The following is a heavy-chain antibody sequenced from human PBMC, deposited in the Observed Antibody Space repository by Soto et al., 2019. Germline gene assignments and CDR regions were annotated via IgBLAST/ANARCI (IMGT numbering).Heavy chain of an antibody. CDR1: GFSFSGYT. CDR3: AKDRHPDGIWTFDY. D-gene: IGHD3-9*01. CDR2: INGGGGTT. V-gene: IGHV3-23*01. Sequence: EVQLLESGGHLIQPGESLRLSCAASGFSFSGYTMNWVRQAQGKGLEWISGINGGGGTTYYADSVKGRFTISRDDSKNILYLQMNSPRAEDTAIYSCAKDRHPDGIWTFDYWGRGTLVTVSS. J-gene: IGHJ4*02.